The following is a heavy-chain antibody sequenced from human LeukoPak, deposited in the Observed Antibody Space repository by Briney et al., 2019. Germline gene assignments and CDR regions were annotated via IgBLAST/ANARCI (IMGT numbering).Heavy chain of an antibody. CDR2: IRSKDYGGTT. D-gene: IGHD5-12*01. Sequence: GGALRLSRTPSRFTLGDYAMSGVRPAPRRGVEWLGLIRSKDYGGTTDYGASVKGRITISRDDSKSILYLQMNGLKTEDTAVYYCTRPVARYYFEYWGQGTLVTVSS. V-gene: IGHV3-49*04. CDR3: TRPVARYYFEY. J-gene: IGHJ4*02. CDR1: RFTLGDYA.